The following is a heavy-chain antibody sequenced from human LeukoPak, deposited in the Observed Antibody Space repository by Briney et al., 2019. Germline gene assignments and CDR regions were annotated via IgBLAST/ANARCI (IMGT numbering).Heavy chain of an antibody. CDR3: ARGDSSLSPSYWYFDL. V-gene: IGHV4-31*03. D-gene: IGHD6-6*01. J-gene: IGHJ2*01. CDR2: IYYSGST. Sequence: SETLSLTCTVSGGSISSGGYYWSWIRQHPGKGLEWIGYIYYSGSTYYNPSLKSRVTISVDTSKNQFSLRLSSVTAADTAVYYCARGDSSLSPSYWYFDLWGRGTLVTVSS. CDR1: GGSISSGGYY.